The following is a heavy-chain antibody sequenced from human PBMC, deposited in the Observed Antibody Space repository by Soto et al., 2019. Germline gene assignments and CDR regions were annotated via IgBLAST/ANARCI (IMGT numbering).Heavy chain of an antibody. J-gene: IGHJ4*02. V-gene: IGHV4-30-4*01. CDR3: ARGRYDFWSRYFDY. CDR1: GGSISSGDYY. Sequence: PSETLSLTCTVSGGSISSGDYYWSWIRQPPGKGLEWIGYIYYSGSTYYNPSLKSRVTISVDTSKNQFSLKLSSVTAADTAVYYCARGRYDFWSRYFDYWGQGTLVNVSS. CDR2: IYYSGST. D-gene: IGHD3-3*01.